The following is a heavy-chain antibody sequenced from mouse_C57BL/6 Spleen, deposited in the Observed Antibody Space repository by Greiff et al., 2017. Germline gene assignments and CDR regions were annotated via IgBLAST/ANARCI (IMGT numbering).Heavy chain of an antibody. CDR2: ISSGSSTI. D-gene: IGHD2-1*01. V-gene: IGHV5-17*01. Sequence: VKLMESGGGLVKPGGSLKLSCAASGFTFSDYGMHWVRQAPEKGLEWVAYISSGSSTIYYADTVTVRFTISRDNAKNTLFLQMTSLRSEDTAMYYCARQNGNYGHFDVWGTGTTVTVSS. J-gene: IGHJ1*03. CDR3: ARQNGNYGHFDV. CDR1: GFTFSDYG.